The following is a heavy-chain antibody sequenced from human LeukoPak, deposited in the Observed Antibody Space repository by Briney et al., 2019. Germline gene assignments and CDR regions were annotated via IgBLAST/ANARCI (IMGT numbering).Heavy chain of an antibody. CDR2: MYYSGTT. J-gene: IGHJ4*02. CDR3: ARHHGSHLVATQEFDY. Sequence: PSETLSLTCTVSDGSFTSGSYYWGWIRQPPGKGLQWIATMYYSGTTIYTPSLKSRLAISRDTSKNQFSLKLSSVTAADTAVYYCARHHGSHLVATQEFDYWGQGTLVTVSS. V-gene: IGHV4-39*07. CDR1: DGSFTSGSYY. D-gene: IGHD5-12*01.